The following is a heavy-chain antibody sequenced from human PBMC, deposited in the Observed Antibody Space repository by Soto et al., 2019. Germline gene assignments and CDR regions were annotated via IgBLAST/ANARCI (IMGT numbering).Heavy chain of an antibody. V-gene: IGHV3-48*03. D-gene: IGHD1-1*01. CDR2: ISSSGGTK. CDR1: GFTFSNYE. Sequence: VGSLRLSCAASGFTFSNYEMSWVRQAPGKGLEWVAYISSSGGTKNTADSVKGRFAISRDNANNSLYLQMNSLRAEDTAVYYCASLNVWYYYGMDVWGQGTTVTVSS. CDR3: ASLNVWYYYGMDV. J-gene: IGHJ6*02.